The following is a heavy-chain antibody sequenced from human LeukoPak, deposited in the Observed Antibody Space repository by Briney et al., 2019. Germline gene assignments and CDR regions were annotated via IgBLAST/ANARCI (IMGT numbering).Heavy chain of an antibody. CDR2: INSDGTNI. Sequence: GGSLRLSCAAPGFTFNAYGMHWVRQAPGKGLVWVSRINSDGTNIRYADSVKGRFTISRDNAKNTLYLQMNSLRAEDTAVYYCARDAYADFDYWGQGTLVTVSS. CDR3: ARDAYADFDY. V-gene: IGHV3-74*01. CDR1: GFTFNAYG. J-gene: IGHJ4*02. D-gene: IGHD2-2*01.